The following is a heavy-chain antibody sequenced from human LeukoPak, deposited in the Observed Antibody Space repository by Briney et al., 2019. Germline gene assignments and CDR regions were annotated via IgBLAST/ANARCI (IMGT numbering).Heavy chain of an antibody. V-gene: IGHV4-39*01. CDR3: ASHGYSGYDYYFDY. Sequence: SETLSLTCTVSGGSISSSSYYWGWIRQPPGKGLEWIGSIYYSGSTYYNPSLKSRVTISVDTSKNQFSLKLSSVTAAHTAVYYCASHGYSGYDYYFDYWGQGTLVTVSS. CDR2: IYYSGST. J-gene: IGHJ4*02. D-gene: IGHD5-12*01. CDR1: GGSISSSSYY.